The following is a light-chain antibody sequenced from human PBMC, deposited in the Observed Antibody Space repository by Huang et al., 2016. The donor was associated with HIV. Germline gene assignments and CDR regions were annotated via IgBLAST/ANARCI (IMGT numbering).Light chain of an antibody. CDR2: GTS. J-gene: IGKJ2*01. CDR3: QQSYSVPRT. Sequence: DIQMTQFPTSLSASVGDRLSISCRSSQTISKYLNWYQQKPGRPPKLLISGTSSLQSGVPTRFSGSGSGTHFTLAITNLQPEDSATYYCQQSYSVPRTFGQGTKLEI. CDR1: QTISKY. V-gene: IGKV1-39*01.